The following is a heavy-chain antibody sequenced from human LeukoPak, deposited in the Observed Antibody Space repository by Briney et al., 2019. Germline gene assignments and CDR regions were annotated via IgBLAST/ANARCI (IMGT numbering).Heavy chain of an antibody. Sequence: PSETLSLTCTVSGGSISSGSYYWSWIRQPAGKGLEWIGRIYTSGSSNYNPSLKSRVTISVDTSKNQVSLKLSSVTAADTAVYYCARDKWSGFDYWGQGTPVTVSS. CDR2: IYTSGSS. J-gene: IGHJ4*02. CDR1: GGSISSGSYY. D-gene: IGHD3-3*01. CDR3: ARDKWSGFDY. V-gene: IGHV4-61*02.